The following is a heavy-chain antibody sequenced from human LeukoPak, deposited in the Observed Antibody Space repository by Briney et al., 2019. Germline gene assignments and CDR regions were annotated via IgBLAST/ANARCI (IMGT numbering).Heavy chain of an antibody. D-gene: IGHD6-19*01. CDR2: INHSGST. V-gene: IGHV4-34*01. J-gene: IGHJ5*02. CDR3: ARALKSYSSGWLRWFDP. CDR1: GGSFSGYY. Sequence: SETLSLTCAVYGGSFSGYYWSWIRQPPGKGLEWIGEINHSGSTNYNPSLKSRVTISVDTSKNQFSLKLSSVTAADTAVYYCARALKSYSSGWLRWFDPWGQGTLVTVSS.